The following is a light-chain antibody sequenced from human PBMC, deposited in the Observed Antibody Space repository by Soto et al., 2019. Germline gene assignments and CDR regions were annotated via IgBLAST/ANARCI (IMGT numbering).Light chain of an antibody. CDR1: QSVSSSY. CDR2: GAS. J-gene: IGKJ1*01. V-gene: IGKV3-20*01. Sequence: EIVLTQSPGTLSLSPGERATLSCRASQSVSSSYLAWYQQKPGQAPRPLIHGASSRAIGIPDRFSGSGSGTDFTLTISRLEPEDFAVYYCQQYGSSPWTFGQGTKVEI. CDR3: QQYGSSPWT.